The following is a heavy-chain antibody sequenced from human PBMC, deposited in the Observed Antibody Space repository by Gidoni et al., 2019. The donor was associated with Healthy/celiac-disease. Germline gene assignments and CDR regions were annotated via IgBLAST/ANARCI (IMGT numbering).Heavy chain of an antibody. Sequence: QVQLVESGGGVVQPGRSLRLSCAASGFTFSSYGMHWVRQAPGKGLEWVAVIWYDGSNKYYADSVKGRFTISRDNSKNTLYLQMNSLRAEDTAVYYCARDPPLTGEDYYYYMDVWGKGTTVTVSS. J-gene: IGHJ6*03. D-gene: IGHD7-27*01. V-gene: IGHV3-33*01. CDR1: GFTFSSYG. CDR2: IWYDGSNK. CDR3: ARDPPLTGEDYYYYMDV.